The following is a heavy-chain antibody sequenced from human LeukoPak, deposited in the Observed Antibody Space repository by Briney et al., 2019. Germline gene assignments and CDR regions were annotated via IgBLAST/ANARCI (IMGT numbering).Heavy chain of an antibody. CDR2: FSGSGGST. Sequence: PGGSLRLSCAASGFTFSNYAMSWVRQAPGKGLEWVSAFSGSGGSTYYADSVKGRFTISRDNSKNTLYLQMNSLRAEGTAVYYCAHGTGSYDYWGQGTLVTVSS. CDR3: AHGTGSYDY. D-gene: IGHD3-10*01. J-gene: IGHJ4*02. CDR1: GFTFSNYA. V-gene: IGHV3-23*01.